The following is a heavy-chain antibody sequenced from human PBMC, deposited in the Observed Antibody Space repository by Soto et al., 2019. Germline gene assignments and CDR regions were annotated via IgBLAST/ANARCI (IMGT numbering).Heavy chain of an antibody. CDR1: GFTVSSNY. D-gene: IGHD3-10*01. J-gene: IGHJ4*02. V-gene: IGHV3-53*01. CDR2: IYSGGST. CDR3: ARTPEVGEYYFDY. Sequence: GGSLRLSCAASGFTVSSNYMSWVRQAPGKGLEWVSVIYSGGSTYYADSVKGRFTISRDNSKNTLYLQMNSLRAEDTAVYYCARTPEVGEYYFDYWGQGTLVTVSS.